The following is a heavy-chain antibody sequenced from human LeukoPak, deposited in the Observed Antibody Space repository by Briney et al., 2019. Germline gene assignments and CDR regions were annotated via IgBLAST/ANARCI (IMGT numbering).Heavy chain of an antibody. CDR2: IYHSGST. CDR3: ARYYDYVWGSFDY. Sequence: PSETLSLTCAVSGYSISSGYYWGWIRRPPGKGLEWIGSIYHSGSTYYNPSLKSRVTISVDTSKNQFSLKLSSVTAADTAVYYCARYYDYVWGSFDYWGQGTLVTVSS. CDR1: GYSISSGYY. V-gene: IGHV4-38-2*01. D-gene: IGHD3-16*01. J-gene: IGHJ4*02.